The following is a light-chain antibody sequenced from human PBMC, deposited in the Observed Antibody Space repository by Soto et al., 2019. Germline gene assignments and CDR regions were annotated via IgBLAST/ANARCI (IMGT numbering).Light chain of an antibody. J-gene: IGKJ1*01. Sequence: EIVMTQSPAILSVSPGERATLSCRASQSVNSNLAWYQQKPGQAPRLLISGASTRATGIPARFSGSGSETEFTLTISSLHSEDFAVYYCQQYNSWWTFGQGTKVEMK. CDR2: GAS. CDR3: QQYNSWWT. V-gene: IGKV3-15*01. CDR1: QSVNSN.